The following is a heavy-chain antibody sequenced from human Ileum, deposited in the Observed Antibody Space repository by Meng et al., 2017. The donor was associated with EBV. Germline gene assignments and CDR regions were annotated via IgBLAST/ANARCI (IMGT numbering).Heavy chain of an antibody. D-gene: IGHD3-22*01. V-gene: IGHV4-4*02. CDR1: GGSISSSNW. CDR2: IHHTEST. Sequence: QVQLQESGPGLVKPSGTLSLTCAVSGGSISSSNWWSWVRQAPGKGLEWIGEIHHTESTNYNPSLKSRVTISVDKSKNQFSLKLSSVTAADTAVYYCARESYSDSSGYYSLDYWGQGTRVTVSS. J-gene: IGHJ4*02. CDR3: ARESYSDSSGYYSLDY.